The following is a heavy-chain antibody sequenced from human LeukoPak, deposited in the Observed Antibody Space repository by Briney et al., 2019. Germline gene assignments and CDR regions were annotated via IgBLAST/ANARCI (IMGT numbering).Heavy chain of an antibody. Sequence: GGSLRLSCAASGFTVSTNYMNWVRQAPGKGLEWVSVIYSGGSTYYADSVKGRFTISRDNSKNTLYLQMNSLRAEDTAVYYCAKSPLYGDYAYYFDYWGQGTLVTVSS. D-gene: IGHD4-17*01. CDR2: IYSGGST. J-gene: IGHJ4*02. CDR3: AKSPLYGDYAYYFDY. V-gene: IGHV3-53*01. CDR1: GFTVSTNY.